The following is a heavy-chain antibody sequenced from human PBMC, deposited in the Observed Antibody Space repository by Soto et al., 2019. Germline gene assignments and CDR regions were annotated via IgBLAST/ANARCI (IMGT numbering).Heavy chain of an antibody. J-gene: IGHJ4*02. V-gene: IGHV1-18*01. CDR1: GYTFTSYG. CDR2: ISAYNGNT. CDR3: ARVTYGSGAGY. Sequence: QVQLVQSGAEVKKPGASVKVSCKASGYTFTSYGISWVRQAPGQGLDWMGWISAYNGNTNYAQKLQGRVTMTTDTSTSTAHMDLRSLRSDDTAVYYCARVTYGSGAGYWGQGTLVTVSS. D-gene: IGHD3-10*01.